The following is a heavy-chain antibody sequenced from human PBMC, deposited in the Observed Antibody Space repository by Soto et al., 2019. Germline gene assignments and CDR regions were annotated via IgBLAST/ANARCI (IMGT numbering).Heavy chain of an antibody. J-gene: IGHJ5*01. CDR3: ARGQLVREPNWFDS. V-gene: IGHV4-31*03. CDR1: GGSISSGGYY. D-gene: IGHD6-13*01. Sequence: PSETLSLTCTVSGGSISSGGYYWSWIRQHPGKGLEWIGYIYYSGSTYYNPSLKSRVTISVDTSKNQFSLKLSSVTAADTAVYYCARGQLVREPNWFDSWGQGSLVTV. CDR2: IYYSGST.